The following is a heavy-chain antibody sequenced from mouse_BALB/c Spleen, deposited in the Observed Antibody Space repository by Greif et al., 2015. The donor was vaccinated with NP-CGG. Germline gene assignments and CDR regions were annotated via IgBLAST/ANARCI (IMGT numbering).Heavy chain of an antibody. CDR2: IYPGSGNT. Sequence: VQLQQSGAELARPGASVKLSCKASGYTFTDYYINWVKQRTGQGLEWIGEIYPGSGNTYYNEKFKGKATLTADKSSSTAYMQLSSLTSEDSAVYFCGVTTMDYWGQGTSVTVSS. V-gene: IGHV1-77*01. CDR1: GYTFTDYY. J-gene: IGHJ4*01. CDR3: GVTTMDY. D-gene: IGHD2-3*01.